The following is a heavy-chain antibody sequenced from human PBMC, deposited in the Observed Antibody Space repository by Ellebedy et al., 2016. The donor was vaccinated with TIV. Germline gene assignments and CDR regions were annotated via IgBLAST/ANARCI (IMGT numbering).Heavy chain of an antibody. J-gene: IGHJ3*02. Sequence: GESLKISCAASGFTFSSYAMHWVRQAPGKGLEFVSAISSNGGSTYYANSVKGRFTISRDNSKNTLYLQMGSLRAEDMAVYYCARGLLLWFGELLFPAFDIWGQGTMVTVSS. CDR3: ARGLLLWFGELLFPAFDI. D-gene: IGHD3-10*01. CDR2: ISSNGGST. V-gene: IGHV3-64*01. CDR1: GFTFSSYA.